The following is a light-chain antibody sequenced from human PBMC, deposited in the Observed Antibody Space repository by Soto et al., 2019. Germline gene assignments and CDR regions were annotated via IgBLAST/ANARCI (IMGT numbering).Light chain of an antibody. CDR2: VGTGGIVG. V-gene: IGLV9-49*01. Sequence: QSVLTQPPSASASLGASVILTCTLSSGYSNYQVDWYQQRPGKGPRFVMRVGTGGIVGSKGDGIPDRFSVLGSGLNRYLTIKNIQEEDESAYICGADHGSGSNFVYVFGGGTQLTVL. CDR1: SGYSNYQ. J-gene: IGLJ3*02. CDR3: GADHGSGSNFVYV.